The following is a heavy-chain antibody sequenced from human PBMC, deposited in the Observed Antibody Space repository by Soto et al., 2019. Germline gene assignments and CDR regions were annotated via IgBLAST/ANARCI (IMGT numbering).Heavy chain of an antibody. CDR2: ISPYNGNT. D-gene: IGHD3-22*01. V-gene: IGHV1-18*04. J-gene: IGHJ1*01. Sequence: QIQLVQSAAEVKKPGASVKVSCKTSGYTFVSYGISWVRQAPGQGLEWMGWISPYNGNTNFAQRFRGSVTLTTDTSTDIVYMDLGSLKSDDTAVYYCARDQHFFDSSGYYDHWGQGTLITVSS. CDR1: GYTFVSYG. CDR3: ARDQHFFDSSGYYDH.